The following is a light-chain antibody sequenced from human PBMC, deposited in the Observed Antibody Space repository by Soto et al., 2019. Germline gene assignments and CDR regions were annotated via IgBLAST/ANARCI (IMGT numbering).Light chain of an antibody. CDR1: QSISIY. CDR3: QQSYSTPYT. CDR2: AAS. J-gene: IGKJ2*01. V-gene: IGKV1-39*01. Sequence: DIQMTQSPSSLSASVGDRVTITCRASQSISIYLNWYQQKPGKAPKLLTYAASSLQSGVPSRFSGSGSGTDFTLTISSLQPEDFATYYCQQSYSTPYTFGQGTKLEIK.